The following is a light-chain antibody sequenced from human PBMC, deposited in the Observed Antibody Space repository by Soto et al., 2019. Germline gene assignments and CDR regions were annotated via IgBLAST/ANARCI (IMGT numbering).Light chain of an antibody. CDR1: SSNIGANYD. CDR2: TNS. Sequence: QPVLTQPPSVSGAPGQRVTISCTGSSSNIGANYDVHWYQHLPGTAPKLLIYTNSNRPSGVPDRFSGSKSGTSASLAITGLQAEDEADYYCQSYDSSLSGYVVGPGTKLTVL. V-gene: IGLV1-40*01. CDR3: QSYDSSLSGYV. J-gene: IGLJ1*01.